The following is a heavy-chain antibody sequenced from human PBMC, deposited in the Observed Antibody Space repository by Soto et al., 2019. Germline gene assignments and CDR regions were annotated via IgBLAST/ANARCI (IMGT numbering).Heavy chain of an antibody. D-gene: IGHD2-21*01. CDR1: GGCISSYY. CDR3: TRGGDPYKTGH. Sequence: SETLSLTCTVSGGCISSYYWSWIRQPPGKGLEWIGYIYYSGSTNYNPSLKSRVTISVDTSKNQFSLKLTSVNTADTAIYYCTRGGDPYKTGHWGQGTLVTVSS. J-gene: IGHJ4*02. V-gene: IGHV4-59*01. CDR2: IYYSGST.